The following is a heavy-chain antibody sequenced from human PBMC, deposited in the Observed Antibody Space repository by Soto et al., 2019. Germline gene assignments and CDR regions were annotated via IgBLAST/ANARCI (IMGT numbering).Heavy chain of an antibody. J-gene: IGHJ3*01. Sequence: QVQLVQSGADVKKPGSSVKVSCKTSGGSFGSSAISWVRQAPAQGLEWMGEIIPVFDKANYAQNFQGRLTITADELPGKVFMELSSLRSEDTAVYFCARLRRDWGDAFDLWGLGTFVTVSS. D-gene: IGHD3-16*01. V-gene: IGHV1-69*01. CDR2: IIPVFDKA. CDR1: GGSFGSSA. CDR3: ARLRRDWGDAFDL.